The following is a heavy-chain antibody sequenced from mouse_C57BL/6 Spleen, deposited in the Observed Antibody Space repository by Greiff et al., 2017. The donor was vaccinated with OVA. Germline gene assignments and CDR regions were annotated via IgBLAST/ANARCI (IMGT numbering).Heavy chain of an antibody. CDR2: IDPNSGGT. D-gene: IGHD1-1*01. Sequence: QVQLQQPGAELVKPGASVKLSCKASGYTFTSYWMHWVKQRPGRGLEWIGRIDPNSGGTKYNEKFKSKATLTVDKPSSAAYMQLSSLTSEDSAVYYSATITTVVASYYYAMDYWGQGTSVTVSS. J-gene: IGHJ4*01. CDR3: ATITTVVASYYYAMDY. CDR1: GYTFTSYW. V-gene: IGHV1-72*01.